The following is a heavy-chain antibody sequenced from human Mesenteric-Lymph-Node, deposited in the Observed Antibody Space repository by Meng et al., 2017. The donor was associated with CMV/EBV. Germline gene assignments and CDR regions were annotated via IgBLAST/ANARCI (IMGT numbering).Heavy chain of an antibody. D-gene: IGHD3-22*01. CDR1: GGSISNSNYY. J-gene: IGHJ4*02. V-gene: IGHV4-39*07. CDR3: ARDGLAIYDSTGYYSFDY. CDR2: IYYSGST. Sequence: SETLSLTYTVSGGSISNSNYYWGWIRQPPGKGLAWIGTIYYSGSTYYNPSLKSRVTISVDTSKNQFSLKLSSVTAADAAVYYCARDGLAIYDSTGYYSFDYWGQGTLVTVSS.